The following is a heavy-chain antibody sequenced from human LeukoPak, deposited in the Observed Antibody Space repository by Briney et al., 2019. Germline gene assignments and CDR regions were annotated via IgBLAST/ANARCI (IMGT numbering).Heavy chain of an antibody. V-gene: IGHV4-59*12. D-gene: IGHD3-16*01. CDR2: IYYSGST. CDR1: GGSISSYY. CDR3: ARSLYLDYYYMDV. J-gene: IGHJ6*03. Sequence: SETLSLTCTVSGGSISSYYWSWIRQPPGKGLEWIGYIYYSGSTNYNPSLKSRVTISVDTSKNQFSLKLSSVTAADTAVYYCARSLYLDYYYMDVWGKGTTVTVSS.